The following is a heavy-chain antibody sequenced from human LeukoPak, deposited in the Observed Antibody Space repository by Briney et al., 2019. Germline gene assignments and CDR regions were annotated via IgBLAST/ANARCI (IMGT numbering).Heavy chain of an antibody. CDR1: GGSISSSSYS. D-gene: IGHD3-22*01. V-gene: IGHV4-30-2*01. J-gene: IGHJ1*01. Sequence: TSETLSLTCTVSGGSISSSSYSWSWIRQPPGKGLEWIGYIYHSGSTYYNPSLKSRVTISVDRSKNQFSLKLSSVTAADTAVYYCARAQRDGPYYYDSSGYYFLHWGQGTLVTVSS. CDR2: IYHSGST. CDR3: ARAQRDGPYYYDSSGYYFLH.